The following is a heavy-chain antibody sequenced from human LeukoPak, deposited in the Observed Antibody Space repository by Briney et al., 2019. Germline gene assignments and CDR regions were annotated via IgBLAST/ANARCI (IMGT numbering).Heavy chain of an antibody. V-gene: IGHV5-51*01. CDR1: GYSFTSYW. D-gene: IGHD6-13*01. CDR2: IYLGDSDA. J-gene: IGHJ4*02. CDR3: ARRSSSWYYYFDY. Sequence: GESLEISCKGSGYSFTSYWIGWVRQMPGKGLEWMGIIYLGDSDAKYSPSFQGQVTISADKSITTAYLQWSSLKASDTAMYYCARRSSSWYYYFDYWGQGTLVTVSS.